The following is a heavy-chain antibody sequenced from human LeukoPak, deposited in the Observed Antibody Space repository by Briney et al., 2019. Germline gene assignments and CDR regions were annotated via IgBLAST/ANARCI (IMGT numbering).Heavy chain of an antibody. J-gene: IGHJ5*02. CDR1: GGSINGHY. V-gene: IGHV4-59*11. CDR3: ARVFRGVVTSNWFDP. D-gene: IGHD2-21*02. Sequence: PSETLSLTCTVSGGSINGHYWTWIRQPPGKGLEWIGFVYDNGNTNYNSSLQSRVTMSVDTSTNQLSLKMSSVTAADTAIYYCARVFRGVVTSNWFDPRGQGTLVTVSS. CDR2: VYDNGNT.